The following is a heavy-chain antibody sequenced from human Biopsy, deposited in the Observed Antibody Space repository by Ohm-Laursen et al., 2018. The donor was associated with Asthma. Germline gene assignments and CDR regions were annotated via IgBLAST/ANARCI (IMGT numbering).Heavy chain of an antibody. CDR1: GFTFRSYA. CDR3: ARDVMEWYLPAFDF. D-gene: IGHD3-3*01. CDR2: GGSYYDGGLK. V-gene: IGHV3-30-3*01. Sequence: SLRLSCAASGFTFRSYAMHWVRQAPGKELEWVAVGGSYYDGGLKYYADSVNGRFTVSRDDSKNTLYLQMNSLRPDDTAVYYCARDVMEWYLPAFDFWGQGTLVTASS. J-gene: IGHJ4*02.